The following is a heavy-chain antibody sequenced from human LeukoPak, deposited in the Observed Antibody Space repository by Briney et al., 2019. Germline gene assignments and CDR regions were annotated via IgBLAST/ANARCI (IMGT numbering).Heavy chain of an antibody. Sequence: SETLSLTCTVSDDSLSSSNSYWGWIRQPPGKGLEWIGSIYYSGNTYYNASLKSRVTISVDTSKNQFSLKLSSVTAADTAVYYCARQGYSYGYWDYYYYMDVWGKGTTVTISS. CDR3: ARQGYSYGYWDYYYYMDV. CDR1: DDSLSSSNSY. D-gene: IGHD5-18*01. CDR2: IYYSGNT. J-gene: IGHJ6*03. V-gene: IGHV4-39*01.